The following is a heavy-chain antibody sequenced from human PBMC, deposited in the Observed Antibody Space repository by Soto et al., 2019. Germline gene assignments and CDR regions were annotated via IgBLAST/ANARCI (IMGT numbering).Heavy chain of an antibody. CDR3: ARDLYSGYDTSGEAGY. Sequence: GGSLRLSCAASGFPFSSYSMHLVRQAPGKGLECVSSISSSSSYIYYADSVKGRFTISRDNAKNSLYLQMNSLRAQDTAVYYCARDLYSGYDTSGEAGYWGQGTLVTVSS. CDR2: ISSSSSYI. J-gene: IGHJ4*02. V-gene: IGHV3-21*01. CDR1: GFPFSSYS. D-gene: IGHD5-12*01.